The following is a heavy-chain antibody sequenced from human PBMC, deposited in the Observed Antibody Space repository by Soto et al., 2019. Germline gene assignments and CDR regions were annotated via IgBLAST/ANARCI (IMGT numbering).Heavy chain of an antibody. V-gene: IGHV2-5*02. CDR2: IYWDDDK. CDR3: AHSQDIVVVVAATLSGAGNWFDP. CDR1: GFSLSTSGVG. D-gene: IGHD2-15*01. Sequence: SGPTLVNPTQTLTLTCTFSGFSLSTSGVGVGWIRQPPGKALEWLALIYWDDDKRYSPSLKSRLTITKDTSKNQVVLTMTNMDPVDTATYYSAHSQDIVVVVAATLSGAGNWFDPWGQGTLVTVSS. J-gene: IGHJ5*02.